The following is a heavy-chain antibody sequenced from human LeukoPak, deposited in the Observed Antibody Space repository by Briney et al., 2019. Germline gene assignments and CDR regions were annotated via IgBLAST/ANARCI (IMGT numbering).Heavy chain of an antibody. Sequence: GGSLRFSCAASGFTFSSYEMNWVRQAPGKGLEWVSYISSSGGTIYYADSVKGRFTISRDNAKNSLYLQMNSLRAEDTAVYYCAELGITMIGGVWGKGTTVTISS. CDR3: AELGITMIGGV. V-gene: IGHV3-48*03. CDR1: GFTFSSYE. CDR2: ISSSGGTI. J-gene: IGHJ6*04. D-gene: IGHD3-10*02.